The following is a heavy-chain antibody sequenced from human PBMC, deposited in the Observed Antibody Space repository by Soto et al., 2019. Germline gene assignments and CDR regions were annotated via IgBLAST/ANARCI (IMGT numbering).Heavy chain of an antibody. CDR2: MFYGVST. V-gene: IGHV4-39*01. Sequence: SETLSLTXTVSGSSINSSGYYWGWIRQPPGKGLEWIGSMFYGVSTYYNPSLKSRVTVSVDTSKNQFSLNLRSVTAADTAVYYCARLPSRHLVDYWGQGTLVTVSS. D-gene: IGHD3-3*02. CDR1: GSSINSSGYY. CDR3: ARLPSRHLVDY. J-gene: IGHJ4*02.